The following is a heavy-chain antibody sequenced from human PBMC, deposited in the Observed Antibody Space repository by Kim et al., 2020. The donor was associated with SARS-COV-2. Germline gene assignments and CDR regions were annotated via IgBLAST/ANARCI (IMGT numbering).Heavy chain of an antibody. J-gene: IGHJ4*02. CDR3: ARRGGSYFDY. Sequence: SYSASFQGTVTISDDRSIRTAYLRWSSLKASDAAMYYCARRGGSYFDYWGQGTLVTVSS. V-gene: IGHV5-51*01. D-gene: IGHD1-26*01.